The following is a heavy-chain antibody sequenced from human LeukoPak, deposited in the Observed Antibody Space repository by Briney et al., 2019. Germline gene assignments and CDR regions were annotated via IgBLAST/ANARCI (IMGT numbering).Heavy chain of an antibody. Sequence: GGSLRLSCAASGFTFSSYSMSWVRQAPGKGLEWVSAISGSGGSTYYADSVKGRFTISRDNSKNTLYLQMNSLRAEDTAVYYCARDNWNYGSGYWGQGTLVTVSS. V-gene: IGHV3-23*01. CDR1: GFTFSSYS. CDR3: ARDNWNYGSGY. J-gene: IGHJ4*02. D-gene: IGHD1-7*01. CDR2: ISGSGGST.